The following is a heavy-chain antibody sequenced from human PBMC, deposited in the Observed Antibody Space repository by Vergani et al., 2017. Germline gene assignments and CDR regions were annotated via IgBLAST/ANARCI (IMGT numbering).Heavy chain of an antibody. CDR3: ARGVLDSKYRHNWFGP. J-gene: IGHJ5*02. CDR2: MNPKSGNT. Sequence: QEQLVQSGAEVRKPGASVKVSCKASGYNFTSFDINWVRLATGQWLEWMGWMNPKSGNTAYAAKFQGRITMTRDSSTDTAYMEMKSLRSEDTAIYFCARGVLDSKYRHNWFGPWGQGTVVTVSS. D-gene: IGHD3/OR15-3a*01. CDR1: GYNFTSFD. V-gene: IGHV1-8*01.